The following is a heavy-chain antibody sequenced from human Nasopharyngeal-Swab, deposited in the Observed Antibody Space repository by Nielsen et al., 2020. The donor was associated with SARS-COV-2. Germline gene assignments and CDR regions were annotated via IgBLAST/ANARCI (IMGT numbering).Heavy chain of an antibody. Sequence: GESLKISCAASGFTFSSYSMSWVRQAPGKGLEWVAAISGSGGSTYYADSVKGRFTISRDNSKNTLYLQMNSLRAEDAAVYYCGKPDKGTHDYWGQGTLVTVSS. V-gene: IGHV3-23*01. D-gene: IGHD1-1*01. CDR3: GKPDKGTHDY. J-gene: IGHJ4*02. CDR2: ISGSGGST. CDR1: GFTFSSYS.